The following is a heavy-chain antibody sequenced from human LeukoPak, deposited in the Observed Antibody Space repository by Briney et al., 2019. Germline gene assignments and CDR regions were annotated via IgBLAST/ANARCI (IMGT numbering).Heavy chain of an antibody. Sequence: QSGGSLRLSCAASGFTFSSYEMNWVRQAPGKGLEWVSYISSSGSTIYYADSVKGRFTISRDNAKNSLYLQMNSLRAEDTAVYYCARDPYSGGYGAYYYYYMDVWGKGTTVTVSS. CDR2: ISSSGSTI. D-gene: IGHD1-26*01. CDR1: GFTFSSYE. V-gene: IGHV3-48*03. J-gene: IGHJ6*03. CDR3: ARDPYSGGYGAYYYYYMDV.